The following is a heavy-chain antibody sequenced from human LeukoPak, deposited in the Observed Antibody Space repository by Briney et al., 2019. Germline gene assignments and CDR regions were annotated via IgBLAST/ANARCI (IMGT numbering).Heavy chain of an antibody. J-gene: IGHJ3*02. V-gene: IGHV3-15*01. CDR2: IKSKTDGGTT. CDR1: GFTFSNAW. Sequence: GGSLRLSCAASGFTFSNAWMSWVRQAPGKGLERVGRIKSKTDGGTTDYAAPVKGRFTISRDDSKNTLYLQMNSLKTEDTAVYYCTTHYCGGDCYSFIDEDAFDIWGQGTMVTVSS. D-gene: IGHD2-21*02. CDR3: TTHYCGGDCYSFIDEDAFDI.